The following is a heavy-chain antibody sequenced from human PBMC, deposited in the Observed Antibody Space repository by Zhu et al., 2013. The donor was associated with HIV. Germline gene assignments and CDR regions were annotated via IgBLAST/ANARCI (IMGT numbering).Heavy chain of an antibody. CDR1: GGSVSRYG. CDR3: VRLSGVYNYGYIW. Sequence: QVQLVQSGAEVKKPGSSVKVSCKASGGSVSRYGISWVRQAPGQGLEWMGGIIPFFGTSNYAQKFQGRVTITADESASTAYMDLSSLRSEDTAVYYCVRLSGVYNYGYIWWGQGTLVTVAS. V-gene: IGHV1-69*01. J-gene: IGHJ4*02. CDR2: IIPFFGTS. D-gene: IGHD5-18*01.